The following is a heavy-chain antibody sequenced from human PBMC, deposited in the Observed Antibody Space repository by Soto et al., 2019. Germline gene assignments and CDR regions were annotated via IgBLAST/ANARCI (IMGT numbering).Heavy chain of an antibody. D-gene: IGHD6-13*01. J-gene: IGHJ4*02. CDR3: AASDSSSWQHDY. CDR1: GDSFSSYA. Sequence: VQLVQSGAEMKKPGSSVKVSCKVSGDSFSSYAISWVRQAPGEGLEWVGGIIPIFETANYAQNFQGRVTITAVESTTTAYMEVTRLRPEDTAVFYCAASDSSSWQHDYWGQGTLITVSS. V-gene: IGHV1-69*01. CDR2: IIPIFETA.